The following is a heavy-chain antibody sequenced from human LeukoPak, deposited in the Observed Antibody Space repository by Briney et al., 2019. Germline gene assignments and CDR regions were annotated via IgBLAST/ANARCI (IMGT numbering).Heavy chain of an antibody. Sequence: SETLSLTCRVSGGSLSTYYWTWTRQPPGKGLEWIGYIHQSGTTEFNPSLKSRVTMSLDTSRNQFSLRMSTVTAADTAVYYCSREQYIIGGSGWFGMDVWGHGTTVTVSS. CDR2: IHQSGTT. V-gene: IGHV4-59*12. J-gene: IGHJ6*02. CDR3: SREQYIIGGSGWFGMDV. D-gene: IGHD6-19*01. CDR1: GGSLSTYY.